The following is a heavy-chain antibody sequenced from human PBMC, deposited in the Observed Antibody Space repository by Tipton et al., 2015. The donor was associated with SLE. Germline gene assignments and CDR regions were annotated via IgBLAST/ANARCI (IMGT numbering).Heavy chain of an antibody. Sequence: SLRLSCAASGFTVSSNYMSWVRQAPGKGLEWVSVIYSGGSTYYADSVKGRFTISRDNAKNSLYLQMNSLRAEDTAVYYCARDRESSSWTYYYYYGMDVWGQGTTVTVSS. CDR1: GFTVSSNY. J-gene: IGHJ6*02. V-gene: IGHV3-66*01. CDR3: ARDRESSSWTYYYYYGMDV. D-gene: IGHD6-13*01. CDR2: IYSGGST.